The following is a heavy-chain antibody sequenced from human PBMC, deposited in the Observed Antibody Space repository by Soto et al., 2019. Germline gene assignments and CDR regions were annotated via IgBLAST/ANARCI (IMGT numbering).Heavy chain of an antibody. Sequence: QVQLVESGGGVVQPGRSLRLSCAASGFTFSSYGMHWVRQAPGKGLEWVAVISYDGSNKYYADSVKGRFTISRDNSKNTLYLQMNSLRAEDTAVYYCATVGWFGELLYPSSFDYWGQGTLVTVSS. CDR3: ATVGWFGELLYPSSFDY. V-gene: IGHV3-30*03. J-gene: IGHJ4*02. CDR2: ISYDGSNK. CDR1: GFTFSSYG. D-gene: IGHD3-10*01.